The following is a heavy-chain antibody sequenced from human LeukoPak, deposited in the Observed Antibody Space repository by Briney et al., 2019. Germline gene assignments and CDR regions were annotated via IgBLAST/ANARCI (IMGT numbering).Heavy chain of an antibody. V-gene: IGHV3-23*01. J-gene: IGHJ4*02. D-gene: IGHD3-3*01. CDR2: ISGSGGST. CDR1: GFTFSSYA. Sequence: PGGSLRLSCAASGFTFSSYAMSWVRQAPGKGLVWVSAISGSGGSTYYADSVKGRFTISRDNSKNTLYLQMNSLRAEDTAVYYCAKALFGVVIMPFYYWGQGTLVTVSS. CDR3: AKALFGVVIMPFYY.